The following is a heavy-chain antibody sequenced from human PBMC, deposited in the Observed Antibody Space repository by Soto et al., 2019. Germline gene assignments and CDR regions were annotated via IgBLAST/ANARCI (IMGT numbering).Heavy chain of an antibody. Sequence: SETLSLTCAVSGGSISSGGYSWSWIRQPPGKGLEWIGYIYHSGSTYYNPSLKSRVTISVDTSKNQFSLKLSSVTAADTAVFYCARQETMSLYYDSSGYYWPGLADYWGQGTLVTVSS. CDR3: ARQETMSLYYDSSGYYWPGLADY. D-gene: IGHD3-22*01. V-gene: IGHV4-30-2*05. CDR2: IYHSGST. J-gene: IGHJ4*02. CDR1: GGSISSGGYS.